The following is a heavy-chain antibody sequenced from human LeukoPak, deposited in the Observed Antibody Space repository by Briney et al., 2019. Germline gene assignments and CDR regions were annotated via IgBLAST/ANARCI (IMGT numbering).Heavy chain of an antibody. CDR3: ARGYYEPFES. D-gene: IGHD3-22*01. J-gene: IGHJ4*02. V-gene: IGHV4-59*01. Sequence: ASETLSLTCTVSGFSITAYTWNWIRQSPGKGLEWIGYISSSGRTDYNPSLKSRVTISLDTSKNHFSLILISLTAAATAVYYSARGYYEPFESWGRGSLVSVCS. CDR2: ISSSGRT. CDR1: GFSITAYT.